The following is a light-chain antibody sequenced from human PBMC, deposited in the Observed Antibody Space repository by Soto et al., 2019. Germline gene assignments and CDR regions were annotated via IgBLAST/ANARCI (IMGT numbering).Light chain of an antibody. CDR3: CSDAGSYNVA. Sequence: QSALTQPRSVSGSPGQSVTISCTGTSRDVGGYNYVSWYQQYPGKAPRLMIYDVTKRPSGVPDRFSGSKSGNTASLTISGLQAEDEADYFCCSDAGSYNVAFGGGTKLTVL. CDR1: SRDVGGYNY. V-gene: IGLV2-11*01. CDR2: DVT. J-gene: IGLJ2*01.